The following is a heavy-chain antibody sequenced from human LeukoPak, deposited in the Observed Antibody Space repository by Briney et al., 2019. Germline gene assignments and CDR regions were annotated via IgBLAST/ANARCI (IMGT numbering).Heavy chain of an antibody. CDR1: GFTFSSYA. J-gene: IGHJ3*02. CDR2: ISGSGDII. CDR3: AKGPTRAFDI. V-gene: IGHV3-23*01. Sequence: GGSLRLSCAASGFTFSSYAMTWVRQAPGKGLEWGSTISGSGDIIYYADSVKGRFTISRDNPKNTLYLQMNSLRAEDTAVYYCAKGPTRAFDIWGQGTMVTVSS.